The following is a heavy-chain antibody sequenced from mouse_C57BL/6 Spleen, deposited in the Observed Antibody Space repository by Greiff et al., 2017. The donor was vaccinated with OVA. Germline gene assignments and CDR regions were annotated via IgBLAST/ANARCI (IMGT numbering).Heavy chain of an antibody. CDR1: GFTFSSYA. CDR3: ARGIYYYGSSYVRAMDY. Sequence: EVQVVESGGGLVKPGGSLKLSCAASGFTFSSYAMSWVRQTPEKRLEWVATISDGGSYTYYPDNVKGRFTISRDNAKNNLYLQMSHLKSEDTAMYYCARGIYYYGSSYVRAMDYWGQGTSVTVSS. J-gene: IGHJ4*01. CDR2: ISDGGSYT. D-gene: IGHD1-1*01. V-gene: IGHV5-4*01.